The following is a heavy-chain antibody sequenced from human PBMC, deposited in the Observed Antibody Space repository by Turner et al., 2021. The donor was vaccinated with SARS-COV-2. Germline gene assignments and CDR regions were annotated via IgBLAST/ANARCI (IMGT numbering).Heavy chain of an antibody. CDR3: ARHDSQITNIKVVPRNWFDP. Sequence: QLQLQEPAPGLVKPSEPLPPTSTFPVSPSSSIRTYWGWSGQPPGTGLEWMESINYNGRSYYKTSLKNRVTISVDKTKNQNSLKLSNVTAADTTKYYCARHDSQITNIKVVPRNWFDPWGQGTLVTVSS. CDR2: INYNGRS. CDR1: VSPSSSIRTY. J-gene: IGHJ5*02. V-gene: IGHV4-39*01. D-gene: IGHD3-22*01.